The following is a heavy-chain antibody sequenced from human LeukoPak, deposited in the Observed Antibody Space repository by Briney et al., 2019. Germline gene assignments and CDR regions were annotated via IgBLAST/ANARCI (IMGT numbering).Heavy chain of an antibody. CDR3: ARAEGSSGTFDY. D-gene: IGHD3-22*01. Sequence: SVKVSCKASGGTFSSYAISWVRQAPGQGLEWMGRIIPISGIANYAQKFQGRVTITADKSTSTAYMELSSLRSEDTAVYYCARAEGSSGTFDYWGQGTLVTVSS. V-gene: IGHV1-69*04. J-gene: IGHJ4*02. CDR1: GGTFSSYA. CDR2: IIPISGIA.